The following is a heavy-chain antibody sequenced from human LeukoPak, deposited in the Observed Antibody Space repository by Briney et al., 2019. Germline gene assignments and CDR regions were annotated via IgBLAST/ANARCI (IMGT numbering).Heavy chain of an antibody. Sequence: GGSLRLSCAASGFTFSSYEMNWVRQAPGKGLEWVSYISSSGSTIYYADSVKGRFTISRDNAKNSLYLQMNSLRAEDMAVFYCARDQGYGYDYWGQGTLVTVSS. CDR1: GFTFSSYE. CDR2: ISSSGSTI. CDR3: ARDQGYGYDY. D-gene: IGHD5-18*01. J-gene: IGHJ4*02. V-gene: IGHV3-48*03.